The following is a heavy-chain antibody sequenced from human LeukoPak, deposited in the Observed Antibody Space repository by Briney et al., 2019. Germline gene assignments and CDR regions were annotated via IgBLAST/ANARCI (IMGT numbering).Heavy chain of an antibody. V-gene: IGHV3-30*02. Sequence: GGSLRLSCAASGFTFSSYGMHWVRQAPGKGLEWVAFIRYDGSNKYYADSVKGRFTISRDNAKNSLYLQMNSLRAEDTAVYYCARGPVVTASGGYYYYGMDVWGQGTTVTVSS. CDR2: IRYDGSNK. D-gene: IGHD2-21*02. CDR1: GFTFSSYG. J-gene: IGHJ6*02. CDR3: ARGPVVTASGGYYYYGMDV.